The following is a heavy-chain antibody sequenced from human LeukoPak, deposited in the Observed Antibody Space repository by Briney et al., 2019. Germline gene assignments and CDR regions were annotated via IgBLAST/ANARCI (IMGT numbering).Heavy chain of an antibody. D-gene: IGHD6-13*01. Sequence: SETLSLTCAVYGGSFSGYYWSWISQPPGKWMEWIGEINHSGSTNYNPSLKSRVTISVDTSKNQFSLKLSSVTAADTAVYYCARARAGVAAAGLTDYWGQGTLVTVSS. CDR2: INHSGST. CDR1: GGSFSGYY. V-gene: IGHV4-34*01. J-gene: IGHJ4*02. CDR3: ARARAGVAAAGLTDY.